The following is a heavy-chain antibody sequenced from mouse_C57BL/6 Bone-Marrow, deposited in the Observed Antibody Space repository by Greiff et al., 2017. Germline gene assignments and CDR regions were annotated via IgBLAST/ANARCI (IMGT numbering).Heavy chain of an antibody. J-gene: IGHJ2*01. D-gene: IGHD2-3*01. V-gene: IGHV1-9*01. CDR1: GYTFTGYW. Sequence: QVQLQQSGAELMKPGASVKLSCKATGYTFTGYWIEWVKQRPGHGLEWIGEILPGSGSTNYTEKFKGKATFTADTSSNTAYMQLSSLTTEDSAIYYCARWGLLTDYWGQGTTLTVSS. CDR2: ILPGSGST. CDR3: ARWGLLTDY.